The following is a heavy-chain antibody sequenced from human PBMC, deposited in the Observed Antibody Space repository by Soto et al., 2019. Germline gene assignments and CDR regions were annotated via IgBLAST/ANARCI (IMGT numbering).Heavy chain of an antibody. Sequence: AGGSLRLSCTGSGFNFADYAMTWVRQVPGKGLEWVGFIRSKATGGTTEYAASVRYRFTILRDDSKSIAYLQMNSLKTEDTAVYFCSRPDRDNSWYYYYGLDVWGQGTTVTVSS. V-gene: IGHV3-49*04. CDR2: IRSKATGGTT. D-gene: IGHD4-4*01. J-gene: IGHJ6*02. CDR1: GFNFADYA. CDR3: SRPDRDNSWYYYYGLDV.